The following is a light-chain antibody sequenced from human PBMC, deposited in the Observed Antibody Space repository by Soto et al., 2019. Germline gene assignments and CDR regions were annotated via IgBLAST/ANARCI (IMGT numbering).Light chain of an antibody. CDR3: SSYAGSNIYVV. CDR1: SSDVGGYNY. CDR2: AVS. V-gene: IGLV2-8*01. Sequence: QSVLTQPPSASGSPGQSVTISCTGTSSDVGGYNYVSWYQQHPGKAPKLMIYAVSQRPSGVPGRFSGSKSGNTASLTGSGLQAEDEADYYCSSYAGSNIYVVFGGGTKLTVL. J-gene: IGLJ2*01.